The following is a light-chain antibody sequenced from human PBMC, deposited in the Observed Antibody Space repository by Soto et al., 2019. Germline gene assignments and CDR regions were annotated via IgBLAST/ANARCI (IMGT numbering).Light chain of an antibody. CDR2: SAS. J-gene: IGKJ1*01. Sequence: EIVLTQSPGTLSLSPGERATHSCRASQSVSSSYLAWFQQKPVQAPSLLIYSASYRDTGIPDRFTGSGSGTDFTLTINRLEPEDFAVYYCQQYGNSPGTFGQGTKVDIK. CDR3: QQYGNSPGT. V-gene: IGKV3-20*01. CDR1: QSVSSSY.